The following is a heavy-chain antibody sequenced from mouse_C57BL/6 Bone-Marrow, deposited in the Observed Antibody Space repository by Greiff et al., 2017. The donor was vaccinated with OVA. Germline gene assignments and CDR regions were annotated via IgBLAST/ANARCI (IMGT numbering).Heavy chain of an antibody. J-gene: IGHJ3*01. CDR1: GFTFSDYG. Sequence: EVNLVESGGGLVKPGGSLKLSCAASGFTFSDYGMHWVRQAPEKGLEWVAYISSGSSTIYYADTVKGRFTISRDNAKNTLFLQMTSLRSEDTAMYYCARHYSKGGFAYWGQGTLVTVSA. V-gene: IGHV5-17*01. D-gene: IGHD2-5*01. CDR3: ARHYSKGGFAY. CDR2: ISSGSSTI.